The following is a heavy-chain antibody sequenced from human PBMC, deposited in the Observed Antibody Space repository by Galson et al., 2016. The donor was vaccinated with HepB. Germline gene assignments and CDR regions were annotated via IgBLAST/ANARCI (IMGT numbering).Heavy chain of an antibody. CDR3: AKGSTLNGYYFDW. Sequence: LRLSCPASGFTFNLYSITWVRRAPVQGLAWVASISSSASYTYYTADERGRFTISRDNTKNSVSLQMTSLRADDTAVYYCAKGSTLNGYYFDWWGQGSLLTASS. CDR1: GFTFNLYS. CDR2: ISSSASYT. V-gene: IGHV3-21*01. D-gene: IGHD5-24*01. J-gene: IGHJ4*02.